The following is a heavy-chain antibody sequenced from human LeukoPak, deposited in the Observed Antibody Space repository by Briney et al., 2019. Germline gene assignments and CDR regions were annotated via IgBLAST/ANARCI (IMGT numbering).Heavy chain of an antibody. D-gene: IGHD2-2*01. CDR1: GGSFSGYY. V-gene: IGHV4-34*01. CDR3: ARGGEYCSSTSCYVSGAFDI. J-gene: IGHJ3*02. CDR2: INHSGST. Sequence: SETLSLTCAVYGGSFSGYYWSWIRQPPGKGLEWIGEINHSGSTNYNPSLKSRVTISVDTSKNQFSLKLSSVTAADTAVYYCARGGEYCSSTSCYVSGAFDIWGQGTMVTVSS.